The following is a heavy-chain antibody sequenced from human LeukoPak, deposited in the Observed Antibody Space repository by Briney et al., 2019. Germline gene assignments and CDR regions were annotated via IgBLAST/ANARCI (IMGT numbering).Heavy chain of an antibody. V-gene: IGHV3-30-3*01. CDR3: ARDWVYGSGSYIG. D-gene: IGHD3-10*01. Sequence: GGSLRLSCAASGFTFSSYAMHWVRQAPGKGLEWVAVISYDGSNKYYADSVKGRFTISRDNSKNTLYLQMNSLRAEDTAVYYCARDWVYGSGSYIGWGQGTLVTVSS. CDR2: ISYDGSNK. J-gene: IGHJ4*02. CDR1: GFTFSSYA.